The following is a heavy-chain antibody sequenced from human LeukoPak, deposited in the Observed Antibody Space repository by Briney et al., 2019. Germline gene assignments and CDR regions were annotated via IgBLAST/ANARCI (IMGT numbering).Heavy chain of an antibody. CDR1: GYTFTSYD. CDR3: ARDNSVEDTAWWFDP. J-gene: IGHJ5*02. V-gene: IGHV1-8*01. Sequence: ASVKVSCKASGYTFTSYDINWVRQATGQGLEWMGWMNPNSGNTGYAQKFQGRVTMTRNTSISTAYMEVSSLRSEDTAVYYCARDNSVEDTAWWFDPWGQGTLVTVSS. D-gene: IGHD4-23*01. CDR2: MNPNSGNT.